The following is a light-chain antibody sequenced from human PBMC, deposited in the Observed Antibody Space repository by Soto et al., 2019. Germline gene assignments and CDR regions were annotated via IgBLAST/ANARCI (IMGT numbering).Light chain of an antibody. J-gene: IGKJ4*01. Sequence: DIQMTQSPSSLSASVGDRVTITCRASETISSFLNWYQQKPGTAPKLLIYAASSLQSGVPSRFRGGGSGTDFTLTISSLQPEDFATYYCQQIYSTPLTFGGGTKVEI. CDR2: AAS. CDR1: ETISSF. CDR3: QQIYSTPLT. V-gene: IGKV1-39*01.